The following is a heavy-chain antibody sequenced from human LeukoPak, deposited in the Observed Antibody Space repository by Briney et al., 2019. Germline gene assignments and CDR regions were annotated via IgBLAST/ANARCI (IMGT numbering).Heavy chain of an antibody. CDR2: ISYTGST. D-gene: IGHD4-17*01. V-gene: IGHV4-61*05. CDR3: AREDYGDYVSHVGFDI. J-gene: IGHJ3*02. Sequence: SETLSLTCTVSGGSISSSSYYWGWIRQPPGKGLEWIGYISYTGSTNYIPSLKSRVTISVDTSKNQFSLKLSSVTAADTAVYYRAREDYGDYVSHVGFDIWGQGTMVTVSS. CDR1: GGSISSSSYY.